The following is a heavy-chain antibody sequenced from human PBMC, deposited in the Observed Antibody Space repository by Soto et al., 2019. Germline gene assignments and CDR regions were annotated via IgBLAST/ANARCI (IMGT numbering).Heavy chain of an antibody. V-gene: IGHV4-59*11. CDR1: GGSISGHY. J-gene: IGHJ4*02. CDR2: AYYSGST. CDR3: AREPGGNGGFDY. Sequence: SETLSLTCTVSGGSISGHYWSWIRQPPGKGLEWIGYAYYSGSTNYNPSLRSRVTMSLDTSKNQFSLKLSSVTAADTAVYYCAREPGGNGGFDYWGQGTLVTVSS. D-gene: IGHD1-1*01.